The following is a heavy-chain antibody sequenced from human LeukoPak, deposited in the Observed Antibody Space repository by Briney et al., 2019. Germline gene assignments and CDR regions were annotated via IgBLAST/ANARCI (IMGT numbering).Heavy chain of an antibody. J-gene: IGHJ4*02. CDR2: IYNGGNT. CDR1: GFTVSSNS. D-gene: IGHD3-22*01. V-gene: IGHV3-53*01. CDR3: ARRAGDYSHPYVY. Sequence: GGSLRLSCTVSGFTVSSNSMSWVRQAPGKGLEWVSFIYNGGNTHNSDSVKGRFTISRDNSKNTLYLQMNSLRAEDTAVYYCARRAGDYSHPYVYWGQGTLVTVSS.